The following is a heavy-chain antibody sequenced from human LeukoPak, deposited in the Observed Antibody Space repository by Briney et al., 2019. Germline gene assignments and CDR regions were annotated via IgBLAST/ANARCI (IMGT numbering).Heavy chain of an antibody. Sequence: PSETLSLTCTVSGGSINSYYWNWIRQPPGKGLEWIGRLYTTGNANYNPSLERRVTMSIYTSKKQFSLSLSSVTGADTAVYYCARGKYYYDSNTSYRYFDPWGQGTLVTVSS. V-gene: IGHV4-4*07. J-gene: IGHJ5*02. CDR2: LYTTGNA. D-gene: IGHD3-22*01. CDR3: ARGKYYYDSNTSYRYFDP. CDR1: GGSINSYY.